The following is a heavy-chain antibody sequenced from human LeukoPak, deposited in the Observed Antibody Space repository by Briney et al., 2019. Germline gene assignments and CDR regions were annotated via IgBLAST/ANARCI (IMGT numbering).Heavy chain of an antibody. CDR1: GGSISSSSYY. V-gene: IGHV4-39*07. D-gene: IGHD3-9*01. Sequence: PSETLSLTCTVSGGSISSSSYYWDWIRQPPGKGLEWIGSIYYSGSTYYNPSLKSRVTISVDTSKNQSSLKLSSVTAADTAVYYCARATLRYFDWLLGNYFDYWGQGTLVTVSS. CDR2: IYYSGST. CDR3: ARATLRYFDWLLGNYFDY. J-gene: IGHJ4*02.